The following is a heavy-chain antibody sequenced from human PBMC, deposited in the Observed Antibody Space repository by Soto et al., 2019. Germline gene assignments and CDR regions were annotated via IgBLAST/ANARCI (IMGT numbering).Heavy chain of an antibody. J-gene: IGHJ5*02. CDR2: IYHRGST. V-gene: IGHV4-4*02. Sequence: QVQLQESGPGLVKPSGTLSLTCAVSGGSISSSNWWGLVRQPPGKGLEWIGEIYHRGSTNYNPSLKSRVTISVDKSKNQFSLKLSCVTGADMAVYYCARGKQQLDNNWFDPWGQGTLVTVSS. D-gene: IGHD6-13*01. CDR1: GGSISSSNW. CDR3: ARGKQQLDNNWFDP.